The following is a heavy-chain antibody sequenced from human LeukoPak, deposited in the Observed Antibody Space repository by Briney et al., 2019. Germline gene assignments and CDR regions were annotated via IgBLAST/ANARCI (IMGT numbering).Heavy chain of an antibody. Sequence: SVKVSCKASGYTFTGYYMHWVRQAPRQGLEWMGGIIPIFGTANHAQKFQGRVTITTDESTSTAYMELSSLRSEDTAVYYCARAEPRYGGNTPSPLWGQGTLVTVSS. J-gene: IGHJ4*02. V-gene: IGHV1-69*05. CDR3: ARAEPRYGGNTPSPL. CDR1: GYTFTGYY. CDR2: IIPIFGTA. D-gene: IGHD4-23*01.